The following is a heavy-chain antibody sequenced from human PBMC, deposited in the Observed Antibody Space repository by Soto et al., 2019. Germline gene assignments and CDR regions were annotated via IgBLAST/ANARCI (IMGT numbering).Heavy chain of an antibody. Sequence: SVKVSCKASGCTFSSYAISWVRQAPGQGLEWMGGIIPIFGTANYAQKFQGRVTITADESTSTAYMELSSLRSEDTAMYYCAGETYSSRWYVKGGWFEPLGQGTLVSVSS. J-gene: IGHJ5*02. CDR3: AGETYSSRWYVKGGWFEP. D-gene: IGHD6-13*01. CDR2: IIPIFGTA. V-gene: IGHV1-69*13. CDR1: GCTFSSYA.